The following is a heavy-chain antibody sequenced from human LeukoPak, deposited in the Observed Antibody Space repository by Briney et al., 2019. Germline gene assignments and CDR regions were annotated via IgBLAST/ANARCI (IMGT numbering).Heavy chain of an antibody. J-gene: IGHJ4*02. CDR2: ISGSGGST. V-gene: IGHV3-23*01. D-gene: IGHD6-19*01. CDR3: AKDRVIAVAGIGDY. Sequence: GGSLRLSCAASGFTFSSYAMGWVRQAPGKGLEWVSAISGSGGSTYYADSVKGRFTISRDNSKNTLYLQMNSLRAEDTAVYYCAKDRVIAVAGIGDYWGQGTLVTVSS. CDR1: GFTFSSYA.